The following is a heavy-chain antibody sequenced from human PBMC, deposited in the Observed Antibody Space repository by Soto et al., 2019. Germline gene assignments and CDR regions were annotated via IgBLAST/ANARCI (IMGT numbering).Heavy chain of an antibody. Sequence: GASVKVSCKASGYTFTGYYMHWVRQAPGQGLEWMGWINPNSGGTNYAQKFQGWVTMTRDTSISTAYMELSRLRSDDTAVYYCARDHSGGSYLGPALDVWGQGTTVTVSS. CDR1: GYTFTGYY. V-gene: IGHV1-2*04. D-gene: IGHD1-26*01. CDR3: ARDHSGGSYLGPALDV. CDR2: INPNSGGT. J-gene: IGHJ6*02.